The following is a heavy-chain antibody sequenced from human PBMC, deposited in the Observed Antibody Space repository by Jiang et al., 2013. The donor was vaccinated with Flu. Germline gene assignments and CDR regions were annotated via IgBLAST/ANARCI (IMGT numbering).Heavy chain of an antibody. Sequence: SGYTFTSYAMHWVRQAPDKGLSGWDGSTLAMVTQNNSQKFQGRVTITRDTSASTAYMELSSLRSEDTAVYYCARVWVGYGSSGYYYDYWGQGTLVTVSS. CDR1: GYTFTSYA. V-gene: IGHV1-3*01. CDR2: STLAMVT. J-gene: IGHJ4*02. D-gene: IGHD3-22*01. CDR3: ARVWVGYGSSGYYYDY.